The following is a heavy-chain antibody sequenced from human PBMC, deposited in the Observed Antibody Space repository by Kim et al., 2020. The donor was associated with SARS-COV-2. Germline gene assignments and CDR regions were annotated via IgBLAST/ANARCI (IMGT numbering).Heavy chain of an antibody. D-gene: IGHD2-15*01. Sequence: ASVKVSCKASGYTFTSYGISWVRQAPGQGLEWMGWISAYNGNTNYAQKLQGRVTMTTDTSTSTAYMELRSLRSDDTAVYYCARELGYCSGGSCYPFYYYYYGMDVWGQGTTVTVSS. CDR3: ARELGYCSGGSCYPFYYYYYGMDV. J-gene: IGHJ6*02. V-gene: IGHV1-18*01. CDR1: GYTFTSYG. CDR2: ISAYNGNT.